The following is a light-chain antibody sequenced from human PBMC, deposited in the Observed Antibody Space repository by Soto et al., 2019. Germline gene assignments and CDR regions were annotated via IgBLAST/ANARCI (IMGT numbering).Light chain of an antibody. CDR3: CSYAASNTFV. CDR2: DVS. J-gene: IGLJ1*01. CDR1: SSDVGGYNY. V-gene: IGLV2-8*01. Sequence: QSALTQPPSASGSPGQSVAISCTGTSSDVGGYNYVSWYQQYSGKAPKVMIYDVSKRPSGVPDRFSGSKSGNTASLTISGLQAEDEADYYCCSYAASNTFVFGTGTKLTVL.